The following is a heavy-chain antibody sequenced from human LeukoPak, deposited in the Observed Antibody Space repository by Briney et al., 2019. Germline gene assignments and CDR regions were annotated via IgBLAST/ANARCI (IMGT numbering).Heavy chain of an antibody. CDR3: ATQLVGTTFGAFDI. CDR1: GFTFSSYG. Sequence: GGSLRLSCAASGFTFSSYGMHWVRQAPGKGLEWVAVISYDGSNKYYADSVKGRFTISRDNSKNTLYLQINSLRAEDTAVYYCATQLVGTTFGAFDIWGQGTMVTVSS. D-gene: IGHD1-26*01. CDR2: ISYDGSNK. V-gene: IGHV3-30*03. J-gene: IGHJ3*02.